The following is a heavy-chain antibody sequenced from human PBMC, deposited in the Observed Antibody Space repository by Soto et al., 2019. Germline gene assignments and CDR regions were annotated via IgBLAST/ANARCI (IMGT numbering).Heavy chain of an antibody. CDR1: GYSFTGYY. CDR3: ARGDYGTGGYPLPYFDY. Sequence: HEHLVQSGAEVKRPGASLKVSCKASGYSFTGYYNHWVRQAPGQGLEWMGWINPDSGATNYAQNLQGRVTLTSDTSISTASMDLTSLTSDDTAVYYCARGDYGTGGYPLPYFDYWGQGTLVIVSS. D-gene: IGHD2-8*02. CDR2: INPDSGAT. V-gene: IGHV1-2*02. J-gene: IGHJ4*02.